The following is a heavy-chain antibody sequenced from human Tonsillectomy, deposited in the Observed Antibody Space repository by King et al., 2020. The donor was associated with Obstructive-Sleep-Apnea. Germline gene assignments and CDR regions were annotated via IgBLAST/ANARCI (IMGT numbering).Heavy chain of an antibody. CDR2: IYSGGGT. J-gene: IGHJ4*02. Sequence: VQLVESGGGLVQPGGSLRLSCAASGVTVSSNYMSWVRQAPGKGLEWVSVIYSGGGTYYAGSVKGRFTIARHNSKNTLYLLMNSLRAEDRAVYYFAAGLGLLGSDYWGQGTLVTVSS. D-gene: IGHD2-15*01. V-gene: IGHV3-53*04. CDR1: GVTVSSNY. CDR3: AAGLGLLGSDY.